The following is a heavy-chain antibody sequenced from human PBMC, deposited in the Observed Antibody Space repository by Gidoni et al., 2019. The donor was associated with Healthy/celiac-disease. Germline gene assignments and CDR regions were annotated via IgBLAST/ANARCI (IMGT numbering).Heavy chain of an antibody. D-gene: IGHD2-21*01. Sequence: QVQLQESGPGLVKPSQTLSRTCPVSGGPISSGDYYWSWIRQPPGKGLEWIGYIYYSGSPYYNPSLKSRVTISVDTSKNQFSLKLSSVTAADTAVYYCARERRGLGWYFDLWGRGTLVTVSS. CDR3: ARERRGLGWYFDL. CDR2: IYYSGSP. V-gene: IGHV4-30-4*01. J-gene: IGHJ2*01. CDR1: GGPISSGDYY.